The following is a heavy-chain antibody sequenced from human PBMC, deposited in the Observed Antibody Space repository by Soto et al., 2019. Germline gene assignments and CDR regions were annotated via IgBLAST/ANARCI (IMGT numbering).Heavy chain of an antibody. CDR1: GDTFTFYS. V-gene: IGHV1-69*02. D-gene: IGHD3-10*01. CDR3: ASSYGSGYRAFDY. J-gene: IGHJ4*02. Sequence: QVQLVQSGAEVKRPGSSVTVSCKASGDTFTFYSINWVRQAPGLGLEWMGRINPILSMSNYAQRFQGRVTMTADKSTSTAYMELSRLRSEDTAIYYCASSYGSGYRAFDYWGQGARVTVSS. CDR2: INPILSMS.